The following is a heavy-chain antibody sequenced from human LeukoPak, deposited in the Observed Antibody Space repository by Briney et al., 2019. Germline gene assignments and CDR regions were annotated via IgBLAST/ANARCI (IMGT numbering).Heavy chain of an antibody. V-gene: IGHV1-8*01. J-gene: IGHJ5*02. CDR3: ATVNLGYCSGGSCYWFDP. Sequence: ASVKVSCKASGYTFTSYDINWVRQATGQGLEWMGWMNPNSGNTGYAQKFQGRVTMTEDTSTDTAYMELSSLRSEDTAVYYCATVNLGYCSGGSCYWFDPWGQGTLVTVSS. CDR1: GYTFTSYD. D-gene: IGHD2-15*01. CDR2: MNPNSGNT.